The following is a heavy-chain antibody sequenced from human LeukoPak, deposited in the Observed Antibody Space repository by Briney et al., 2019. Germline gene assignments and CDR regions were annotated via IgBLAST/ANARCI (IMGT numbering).Heavy chain of an antibody. Sequence: SETLSLTCTVSGGSISSSSYYWGWIRQPPGKGLEWIGYIYYSGSTNYNPSLKSRVTISVDTSKNQFSLKLSSVAAGDTAVYYCARGSSSENNYYDSSGYYSDAFDIWGQGTMVTVSS. CDR3: ARGSSSENNYYDSSGYYSDAFDI. D-gene: IGHD3-22*01. J-gene: IGHJ3*02. CDR2: IYYSGST. CDR1: GGSISSSSYY. V-gene: IGHV4-61*05.